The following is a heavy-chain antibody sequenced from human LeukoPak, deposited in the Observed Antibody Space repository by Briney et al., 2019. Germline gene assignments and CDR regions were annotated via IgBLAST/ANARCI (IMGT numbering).Heavy chain of an antibody. CDR1: GFTFSSYA. V-gene: IGHV3-64*01. D-gene: IGHD3-22*01. CDR3: ARAKDSSGYYSYYYYYYMDV. Sequence: GGSLRLSCAASGFTFSSYAMHWVRQAPGKGLEYVSAISSNGGSTYYANSVKGRFTISRDNAKNSLYLQMNSLRAEDTAVYYCARAKDSSGYYSYYYYYYMDVWGKGTTVTVSS. J-gene: IGHJ6*03. CDR2: ISSNGGST.